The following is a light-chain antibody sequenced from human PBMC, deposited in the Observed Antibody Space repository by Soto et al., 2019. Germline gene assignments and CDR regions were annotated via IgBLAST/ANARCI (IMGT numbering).Light chain of an antibody. J-gene: IGKJ2*01. Sequence: EIVMTQSPATLYVSPGERATLSCRASQSISSNLAWYQQKPGQAPRLLIYGASTRATGIPARFSGSGSGTAFTLTISSLQSEDFAVYYCQQYSIWPYTFGQGTKLEIK. CDR2: GAS. CDR1: QSISSN. V-gene: IGKV3-15*01. CDR3: QQYSIWPYT.